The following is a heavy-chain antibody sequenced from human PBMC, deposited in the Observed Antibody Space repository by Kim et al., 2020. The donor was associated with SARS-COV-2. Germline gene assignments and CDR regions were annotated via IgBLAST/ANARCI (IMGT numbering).Heavy chain of an antibody. D-gene: IGHD3-10*01. V-gene: IGHV1-24*01. CDR3: ATEKLLWFGLDY. J-gene: IGHJ4*02. Sequence: IYAQKFQGRVTMTEDTSTDTAYMELSSLRSEDTAVYYCATEKLLWFGLDYWGQGTLVTVSS.